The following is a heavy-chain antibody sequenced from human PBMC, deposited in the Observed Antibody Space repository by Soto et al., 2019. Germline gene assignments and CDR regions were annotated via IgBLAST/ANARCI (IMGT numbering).Heavy chain of an antibody. CDR1: GYTFTSYY. CDR3: GSSNADTAMAIYYYYGMDV. V-gene: IGHV1-46*01. J-gene: IGHJ6*02. CDR2: INPSGGST. Sequence: ASVKVSCKASGYTFTSYYMHWVRQAPGQGLEWMGIINPSGGSTSYAQKFQGRVTMTRDTSTSTVYMELSSLRSEDTAVYYCGSSNADTAMAIYYYYGMDVWGQGTTVTVSS. D-gene: IGHD5-18*01.